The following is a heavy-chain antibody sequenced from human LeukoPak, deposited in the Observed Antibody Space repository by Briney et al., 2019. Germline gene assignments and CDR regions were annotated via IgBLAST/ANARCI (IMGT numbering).Heavy chain of an antibody. CDR3: ASARWDY. J-gene: IGHJ4*02. D-gene: IGHD5-24*01. CDR2: INHSGST. V-gene: IGHV4-34*01. Sequence: SETLSLTCAVYGGSFSTYYWSWIRQPPGKGLEWIGEINHSGSTNYNPSLKSRVTISVDTSKNQFSLKLSSVTAADTAVYYCASARWDYWGQGNLVTVSS. CDR1: GGSFSTYY.